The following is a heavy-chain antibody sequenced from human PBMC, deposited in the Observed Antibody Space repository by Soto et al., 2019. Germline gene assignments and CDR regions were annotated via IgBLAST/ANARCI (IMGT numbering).Heavy chain of an antibody. J-gene: IGHJ4*02. V-gene: IGHV1-58*01. CDR1: GFTFFTSA. CDR2: IVVGSGNA. D-gene: IGHD2-21*02. Sequence: GASVKVSCKASGFTFFTSAVQWVRQARGQRLEWIGWIVVGSGNANYAQKFQERVTITRDMSTSTAYMELSSLRSEDTAVYYCAADGYCGVDCPFDYWGQGTLVTVSS. CDR3: AADGYCGVDCPFDY.